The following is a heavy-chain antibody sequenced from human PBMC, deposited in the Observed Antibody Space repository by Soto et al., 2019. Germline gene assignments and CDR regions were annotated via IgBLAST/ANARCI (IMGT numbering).Heavy chain of an antibody. CDR1: GFTFSNYW. D-gene: IGHD2-15*01. CDR2: IKEDGSEK. CDR3: SRDVVVGANALNY. Sequence: PGGSLRRSCAASGFTFSNYWMTWVRQAPGKGLEWVANIKEDGSEKHYVDSVKGRFTISRDNAKNSLYLQMNSLRVEDTAVYFCSRDVVVGANALNYWGQGALVTVSS. V-gene: IGHV3-7*01. J-gene: IGHJ4*02.